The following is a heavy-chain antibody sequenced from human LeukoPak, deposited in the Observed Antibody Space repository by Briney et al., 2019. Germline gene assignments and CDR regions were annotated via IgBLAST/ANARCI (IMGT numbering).Heavy chain of an antibody. CDR3: AREYFYNSSGYRALRY. Sequence: GGSLRLSCAASGFTFSDFWMTWVRQAPGKGLEWVANIKEDGSEKYYVDSVKGRFILSRDNAKNSLYLQMNSLRAEDTAVYYCAREYFYNSSGYRALRYWGQGTLVTVSS. CDR1: GFTFSDFW. V-gene: IGHV3-7*01. J-gene: IGHJ4*02. CDR2: IKEDGSEK. D-gene: IGHD3-22*01.